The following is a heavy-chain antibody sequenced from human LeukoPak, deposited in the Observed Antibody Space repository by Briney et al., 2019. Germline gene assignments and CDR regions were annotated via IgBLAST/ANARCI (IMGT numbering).Heavy chain of an antibody. Sequence: GGSLRLSCATSGFTFSNFGMQWVRQAPGKGLEWVSGVSTSGGSTYYADSVKGRFTISRDNSKNTLHLQMSSLRAEDTAIYYCAKQAYDSPRTDFDYWGQGTLVTVSS. CDR1: GFTFSNFG. J-gene: IGHJ4*02. D-gene: IGHD3-22*01. V-gene: IGHV3-23*01. CDR2: VSTSGGST. CDR3: AKQAYDSPRTDFDY.